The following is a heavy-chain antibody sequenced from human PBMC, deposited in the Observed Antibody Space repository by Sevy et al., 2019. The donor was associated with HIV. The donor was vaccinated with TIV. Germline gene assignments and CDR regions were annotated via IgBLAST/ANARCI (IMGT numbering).Heavy chain of an antibody. CDR1: GDSISSGGYS. D-gene: IGHD3-16*01. Sequence: SETLSLTCAVSGDSISSGGYSWSWIRQPPGKGLEWIGNIYHSGSTYYNPSLKSRVTISVDRSKNQFSLKLSSVTAAETAVYYWARGGGGGVFDYWGQGTLVTVSS. V-gene: IGHV4-30-2*01. CDR3: ARGGGGGVFDY. CDR2: IYHSGST. J-gene: IGHJ4*02.